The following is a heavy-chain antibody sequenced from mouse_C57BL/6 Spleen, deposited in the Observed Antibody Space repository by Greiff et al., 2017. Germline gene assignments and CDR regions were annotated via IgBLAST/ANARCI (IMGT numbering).Heavy chain of an antibody. CDR1: GYTFTSYT. CDR3: ATPSYDYDSWFAY. CDR2: INPSSGYT. D-gene: IGHD2-4*01. J-gene: IGHJ3*01. V-gene: IGHV1-4*01. Sequence: QVQLQQSGAELARPGASVKMSCKASGYTFTSYTMQWVKQRPGQGLEWIGYINPSSGYTKYNQKFKDKATLTADKSSSTAYMQLSSLTSEDSAVYYCATPSYDYDSWFAYWGQGTLVTVSA.